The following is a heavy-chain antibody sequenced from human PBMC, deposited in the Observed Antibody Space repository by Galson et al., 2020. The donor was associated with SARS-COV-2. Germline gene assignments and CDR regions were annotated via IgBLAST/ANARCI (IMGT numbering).Heavy chain of an antibody. J-gene: IGHJ5*02. D-gene: IGHD3-16*02. CDR1: GGSISSGGYY. CDR2: IYYSGTT. V-gene: IGHV4-31*03. CDR3: ARARRRIMITFGGVIVPEWWFDP. Sequence: SETLSLTCTVSGGSISSGGYYWSWIRQHPGKGLEWIGYIYYSGTTYYNPSLKSRVTISVDTSKNQFSLKLSSVTAADTAVYYCARARRRIMITFGGVIVPEWWFDPWGQGTLVTVSS.